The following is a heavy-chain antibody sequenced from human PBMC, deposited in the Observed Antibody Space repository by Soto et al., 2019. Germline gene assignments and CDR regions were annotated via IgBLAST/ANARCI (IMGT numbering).Heavy chain of an antibody. J-gene: IGHJ4*02. CDR2: IGGNGVMT. V-gene: IGHV3-23*01. D-gene: IGHD6-13*01. Sequence: GGSLRLSCVASGFTFSTYAMTWVRQAPGKGLDWVSTIGGNGVMTFYGDSVKGRFTISRDNSKNTLYLQMNSLTAEDTAVYYCAKGSGNSRFWDYWGQGTLVTVSS. CDR1: GFTFSTYA. CDR3: AKGSGNSRFWDY.